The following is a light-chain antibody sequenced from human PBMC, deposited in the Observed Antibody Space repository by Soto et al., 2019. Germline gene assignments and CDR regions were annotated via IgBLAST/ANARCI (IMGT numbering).Light chain of an antibody. J-gene: IGLJ2*01. CDR1: SSDVGGYNY. Sequence: QSVLTQPASVSGSPGQSITVSSTGTSSDVGGYNYVSWYQQHPGKAPKLMIYDVSNRPSGVSNRFSGSKSGNTASLTISGLQAEDEADYYCSSHTSSSTVVFGGGTKVTVL. CDR3: SSHTSSSTVV. V-gene: IGLV2-14*01. CDR2: DVS.